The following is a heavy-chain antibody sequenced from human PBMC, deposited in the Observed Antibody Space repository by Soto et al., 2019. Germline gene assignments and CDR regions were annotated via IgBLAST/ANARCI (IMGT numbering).Heavy chain of an antibody. CDR1: GFSFRSYR. J-gene: IGHJ2*01. CDR2: ISDISSYT. D-gene: IGHD5-18*01. V-gene: IGHV3-21*01. Sequence: GGSLRLSCAASGFSFRSYRMNWVRQAPGKGLEWVSSISDISSYTYYADSMKGRFTISRDNAENALYLDMNSLRAEDTAVYYCVRRGDTAMFPYWYFDLWGRGTLVTVSS. CDR3: VRRGDTAMFPYWYFDL.